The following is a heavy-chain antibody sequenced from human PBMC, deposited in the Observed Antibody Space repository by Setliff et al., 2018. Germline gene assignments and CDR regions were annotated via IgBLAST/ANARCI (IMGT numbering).Heavy chain of an antibody. D-gene: IGHD1-1*01. CDR2: IYTSWST. V-gene: IGHV4-61*09. CDR3: ARTGTYRYFDY. CDR1: GDSISSRPFY. J-gene: IGHJ4*02. Sequence: SETLSLTCTVSGDSISSRPFYWGWFRQPAGKELEWIGQIYTSWSTIYNPSLKSRVTILLDTSKNQFSLTLTSVTAADTAVYYCARTGTYRYFDYWGQGALVTVSS.